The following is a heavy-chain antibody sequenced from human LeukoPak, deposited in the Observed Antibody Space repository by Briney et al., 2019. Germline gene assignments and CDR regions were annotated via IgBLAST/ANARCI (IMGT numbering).Heavy chain of an antibody. J-gene: IGHJ3*02. D-gene: IGHD3-10*01. CDR1: GFTFSNAW. CDR2: IKSKTHGGTI. CDR3: ATDTLKRPIMVRGVNDAFDI. V-gene: IGHV3-15*01. Sequence: GGSLRLSCAASGFTFSNAWMSWVRQAPGKGLECVGRIKSKTHGGTIDYAAPVKGRFTISRDDSKNTLYLQMSSLRTEDTAVYYCATDTLKRPIMVRGVNDAFDIWGRGTMVTVSS.